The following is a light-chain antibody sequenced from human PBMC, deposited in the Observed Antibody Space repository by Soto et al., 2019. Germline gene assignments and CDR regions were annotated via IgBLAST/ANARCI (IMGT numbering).Light chain of an antibody. CDR3: EQYGSSPRT. J-gene: IGKJ1*01. V-gene: IGKV3-20*01. CDR2: GAS. CDR1: QSVSSN. Sequence: EILMTQSPATLSLSPGERATLSGRASQSVSSNLAWYQQKPGQAPRLLIYGASSRATGIPDRFSGSGSGTDFTLTISRLEPEDSAVYYCEQYGSSPRTFGQGTKVDIK.